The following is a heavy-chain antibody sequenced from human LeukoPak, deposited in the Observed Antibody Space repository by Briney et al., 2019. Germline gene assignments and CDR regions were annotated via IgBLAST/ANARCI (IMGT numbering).Heavy chain of an antibody. CDR2: ISSSGSTI. J-gene: IGHJ4*02. Sequence: GGSLRLSCAASGFTFSSYEMNWVRQAPGKGLEWVSYISSSGSTIYYADSVKGRFTISRDNAKNTLYLQMNGLRAEDTAVYHCARAHGDLFDYWGQGTLVTVSS. CDR3: ARAHGDLFDY. V-gene: IGHV3-48*03. CDR1: GFTFSSYE. D-gene: IGHD4-17*01.